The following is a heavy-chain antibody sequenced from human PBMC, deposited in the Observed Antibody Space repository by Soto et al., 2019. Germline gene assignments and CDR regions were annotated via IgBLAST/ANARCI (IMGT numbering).Heavy chain of an antibody. CDR1: GGSISSYY. CDR3: ARGSYYYDSSGYLNWFDP. Sequence: KSSETLSLTCTVSGGSISSYYWSWIRQPPGKGLEWIGYIYYSGSTNYNPSLKSRVTISVDTSKNQFSLKLSSVTAADTAVYYCARGSYYYDSSGYLNWFDPWGQGTLVTVSS. J-gene: IGHJ5*02. CDR2: IYYSGST. D-gene: IGHD3-22*01. V-gene: IGHV4-59*01.